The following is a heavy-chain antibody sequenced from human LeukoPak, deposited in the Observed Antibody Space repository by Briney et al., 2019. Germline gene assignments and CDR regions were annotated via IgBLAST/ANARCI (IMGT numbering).Heavy chain of an antibody. CDR2: ISGSGGST. Sequence: GGSLRLSCAASGFTFSSYAMSWVRQAPGKGLEWVSDISGSGGSTYYADSVKGRFTISRDNSKNTLYLQMNSLRAEDTAVYYCANTLPYYYDSSGYYPLDYWGQGTLVTVSS. D-gene: IGHD3-22*01. J-gene: IGHJ4*02. CDR1: GFTFSSYA. CDR3: ANTLPYYYDSSGYYPLDY. V-gene: IGHV3-23*01.